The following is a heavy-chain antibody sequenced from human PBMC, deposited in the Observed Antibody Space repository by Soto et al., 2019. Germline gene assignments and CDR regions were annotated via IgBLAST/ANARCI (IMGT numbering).Heavy chain of an antibody. D-gene: IGHD1-26*01. CDR3: AKNQGVELVPLASVDWFDP. V-gene: IGHV3-23*01. CDR2: ISGSGFKK. J-gene: IGHJ5*02. Sequence: GGSLRLSCAASGFIFENFGMSWVRQAPGKGLEWISSISGSGFKKYYADSVKGRFTISRDTSKSTVYLELNNLSAEDTAVYHCAKNQGVELVPLASVDWFDPWGQGSVVTVSS. CDR1: GFIFENFG.